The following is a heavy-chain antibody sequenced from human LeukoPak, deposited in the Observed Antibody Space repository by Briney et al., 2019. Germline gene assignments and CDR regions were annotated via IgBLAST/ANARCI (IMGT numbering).Heavy chain of an antibody. CDR2: ISWNSGSI. CDR1: GFTFDDYA. Sequence: GGSLRLSCAASGFTFDDYAMHWVRQAPGKGLEWVSGISWNSGSIGYADSVKGRFTISRDNSKNTLYLQMNSLRAEDTAVYYCAGEVVPAAEVDYWGQGTLVTVSS. CDR3: AGEVVPAAEVDY. D-gene: IGHD2-2*01. V-gene: IGHV3-9*01. J-gene: IGHJ4*02.